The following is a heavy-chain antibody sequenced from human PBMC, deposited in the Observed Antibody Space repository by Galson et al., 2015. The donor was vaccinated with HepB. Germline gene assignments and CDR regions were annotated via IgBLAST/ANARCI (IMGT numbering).Heavy chain of an antibody. J-gene: IGHJ4*02. CDR2: FDPEDGET. CDR1: GYTLTELS. D-gene: IGHD3-9*01. Sequence: SVKVSCKVSGYTLTELSMHWVRQAPGKGLEWMGGFDPEDGETIYAQKFQGRVTMTEDTSTDTAYMELSSLRSEDTAVYYCATGHFRLVISYYFDYWGQGTLVTVSS. CDR3: ATGHFRLVISYYFDY. V-gene: IGHV1-24*01.